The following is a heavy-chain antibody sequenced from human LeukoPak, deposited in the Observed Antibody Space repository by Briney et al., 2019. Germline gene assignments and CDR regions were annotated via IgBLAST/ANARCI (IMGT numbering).Heavy chain of an antibody. J-gene: IGHJ4*02. CDR3: ARDAFYYDSSGPLAY. Sequence: PSETLSLTCTVSGTSINNYYWSWIRQPAGKELEWIGRIYTSGSTNYYPSLKSRVTMSVDTSRNQFSLRLSSVTAADTAVYYCARDAFYYDSSGPLAYWGQGTLVTVSS. CDR2: IYTSGST. V-gene: IGHV4-4*07. D-gene: IGHD3-22*01. CDR1: GTSINNYY.